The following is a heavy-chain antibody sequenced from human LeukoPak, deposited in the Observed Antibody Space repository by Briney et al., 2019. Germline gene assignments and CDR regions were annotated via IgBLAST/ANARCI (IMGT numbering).Heavy chain of an antibody. D-gene: IGHD2-15*01. CDR2: ISGSGGST. CDR3: AKDHLGYCSGGSCPNDY. J-gene: IGHJ4*02. Sequence: GGSLRLSCAASGFTFSSYAMSWVRQAPGKGLEWVSAISGSGGSTYYADSVKGRFTISRDNSKNTLYLQMNSPRAEDTAVYYCAKDHLGYCSGGSCPNDYWGQGTLVTVSS. V-gene: IGHV3-23*01. CDR1: GFTFSSYA.